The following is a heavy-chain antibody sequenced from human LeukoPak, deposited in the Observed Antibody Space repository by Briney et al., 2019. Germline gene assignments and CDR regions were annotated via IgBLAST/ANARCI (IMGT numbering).Heavy chain of an antibody. CDR2: ISSSSSTI. V-gene: IGHV3-48*01. CDR3: ARGRLHYDSSGYPEGEFDY. D-gene: IGHD3-22*01. Sequence: GGSLRLSCAASGFTFSSYSMNWVRQAPGKGLEWVSYISSSSSTIYYAGSVKGRFTISRDNAKNSLFLQMNSLRAEDTAVYYCARGRLHYDSSGYPEGEFDYWGQGTLVTVSS. CDR1: GFTFSSYS. J-gene: IGHJ4*02.